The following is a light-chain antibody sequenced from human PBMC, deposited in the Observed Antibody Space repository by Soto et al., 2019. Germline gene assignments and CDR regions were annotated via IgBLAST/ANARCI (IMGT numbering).Light chain of an antibody. CDR1: QSVSNNY. V-gene: IGKV3-20*01. CDR2: AAS. CDR3: QQYGSSGT. Sequence: EIVLTQSPGTLSLSPGESSTLSCRASQSVSNNYLAWHQQKPGPPSRLLIYAASNRATGTPDRFCGSGSGTDFTLTISRLEPEDFAVYYCQQYGSSGTFGQGTKVDIK. J-gene: IGKJ1*01.